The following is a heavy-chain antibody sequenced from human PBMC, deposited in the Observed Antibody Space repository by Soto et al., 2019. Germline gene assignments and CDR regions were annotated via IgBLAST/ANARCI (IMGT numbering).Heavy chain of an antibody. J-gene: IGHJ4*02. Sequence: PGGSLRLSCAAPGFTFSSYAMSWVRQAPWKGLEWVSAISGSGGSTYYADSVKGRFTISRDNSKNTLYLQMNSLRAEDTAVYYCAKDSPIGQQLVDYFDYWGQGTLVTAPQ. D-gene: IGHD6-13*01. CDR2: ISGSGGST. V-gene: IGHV3-23*01. CDR1: GFTFSSYA. CDR3: AKDSPIGQQLVDYFDY.